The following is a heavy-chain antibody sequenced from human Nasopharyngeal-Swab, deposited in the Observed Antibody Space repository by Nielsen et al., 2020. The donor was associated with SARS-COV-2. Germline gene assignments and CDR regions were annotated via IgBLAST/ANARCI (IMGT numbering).Heavy chain of an antibody. J-gene: IGHJ4*02. D-gene: IGHD5-18*01. CDR2: INPSGGST. V-gene: IGHV1-46*01. Sequence: ASVTVSCKASGYTFTSYYMHWVRHAPGQGLEWMGIINPSGGSTSYAQKFQGRVTMTRDTSTSTVYMELSSLRSEDTAVYYCARVGGARGYSYGQFDYWGQGTLVTVSS. CDR3: ARVGGARGYSYGQFDY. CDR1: GYTFTSYY.